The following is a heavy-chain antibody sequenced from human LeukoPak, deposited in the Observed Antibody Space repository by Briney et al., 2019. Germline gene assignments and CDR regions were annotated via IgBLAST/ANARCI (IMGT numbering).Heavy chain of an antibody. CDR3: AKDSWAYSSGWPHYFDY. D-gene: IGHD6-19*01. V-gene: IGHV3-9*01. CDR1: GFTFDDYA. Sequence: PGGSLRLSCAASGFTFDDYAMHWVRHAPGKGLEWVSGISWNSGSIGYADSVKGRFTISRDNAKNSLYLQVNSLRAEDTALYYCAKDSWAYSSGWPHYFDYWGQGTLVTVSS. CDR2: ISWNSGSI. J-gene: IGHJ4*02.